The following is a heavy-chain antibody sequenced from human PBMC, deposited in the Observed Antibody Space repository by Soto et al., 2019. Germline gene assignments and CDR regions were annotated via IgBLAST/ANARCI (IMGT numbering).Heavy chain of an antibody. CDR1: GGSIRSSSW. CDR2: IYHAGSP. J-gene: IGHJ3*02. V-gene: IGHV4-4*02. CDR3: ARASSFRGDFDI. Sequence: QVQLQESGPGLVKASGTLSLTCVVSGGSIRSSSWWPWLRQSPGKGLEWIGEIYHAGSPNYNPSFQSRVTISADNSKNSFSLKMTSVTAADTAKYYCARASSFRGDFDIWGQGTAVTVSS. D-gene: IGHD2-21*01.